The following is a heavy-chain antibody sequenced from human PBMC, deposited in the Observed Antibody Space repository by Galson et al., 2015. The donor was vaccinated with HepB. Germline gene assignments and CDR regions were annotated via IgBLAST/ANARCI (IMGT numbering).Heavy chain of an antibody. Sequence: LRLSCAASGFTFSDYYMTWIRQAPGKGLEWISYISTSGTYTNYADSVKGRFTISRDNAKNSLYLQMNSLRVEDTAVFYCARVAASDYGDHSHFDYWGQGTLVTVSS. CDR1: GFTFSDYY. D-gene: IGHD4-17*01. V-gene: IGHV3-11*06. CDR3: ARVAASDYGDHSHFDY. CDR2: ISTSGTYT. J-gene: IGHJ4*02.